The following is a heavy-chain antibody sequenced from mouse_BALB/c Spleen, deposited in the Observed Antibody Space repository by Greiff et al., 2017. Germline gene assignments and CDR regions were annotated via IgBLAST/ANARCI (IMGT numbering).Heavy chain of an antibody. J-gene: IGHJ2*01. Sequence: EVHLVESGGGLVQPGGSRKLSCAASGFTFSSFGMHWVRQAPEKGLEWVAYISSGSSTIYYADTVKGRFTISRDNPKNTLFLQMTSLRSEDTAMYYCAKGDYGSSYFDDWGQGTTLTVAS. CDR1: GFTFSSFG. D-gene: IGHD1-1*01. CDR3: AKGDYGSSYFDD. V-gene: IGHV5-17*02. CDR2: ISSGSSTI.